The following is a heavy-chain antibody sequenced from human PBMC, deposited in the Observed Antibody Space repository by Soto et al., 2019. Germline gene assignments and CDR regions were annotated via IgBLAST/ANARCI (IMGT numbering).Heavy chain of an antibody. V-gene: IGHV3-74*01. Sequence: EVQLVESGGGLVQPGGSLRLSCAASGFTFSSYWMHWVRQAPGKGLVWVSRINSDGSSTSYADSVKGRFTISRDNAKNTLYLQMNSLSAEDTAVYYCARDPDYGDDVGDAFDIWGQGTMVTVSS. J-gene: IGHJ3*02. CDR1: GFTFSSYW. CDR3: ARDPDYGDDVGDAFDI. CDR2: INSDGSST. D-gene: IGHD4-17*01.